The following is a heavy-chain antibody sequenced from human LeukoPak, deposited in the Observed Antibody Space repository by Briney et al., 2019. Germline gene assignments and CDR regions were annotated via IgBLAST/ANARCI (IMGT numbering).Heavy chain of an antibody. J-gene: IGHJ3*02. V-gene: IGHV1-46*01. D-gene: IGHD5-18*01. CDR2: INPSGTDS. Sequence: ASVKVSCKASGYTFSTYYMHWVRQAPGQGLEWMGIINPSGTDSNYAQKFQGRVIMTRDMSTSTVNMELSILRSEDTAVYYCARDVDTAMAIWYRGERSAWYFDIWGQGTMVTVSS. CDR1: GYTFSTYY. CDR3: ARDVDTAMAIWYRGERSAWYFDI.